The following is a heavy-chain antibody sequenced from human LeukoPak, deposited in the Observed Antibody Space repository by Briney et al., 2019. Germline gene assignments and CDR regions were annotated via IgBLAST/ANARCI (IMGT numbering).Heavy chain of an antibody. Sequence: GGSLRLSCAASGFTFSSYEMNWVRQAQGKGLEWVSYISSSGSTIYYADSVKGRFTISRDNAKNSLYLQMNSLRAEDTAVYYCARDTAVYGMDVWGQGTTVTVSS. D-gene: IGHD4-17*01. CDR2: ISSSGSTI. CDR1: GFTFSSYE. CDR3: ARDTAVYGMDV. V-gene: IGHV3-48*03. J-gene: IGHJ6*02.